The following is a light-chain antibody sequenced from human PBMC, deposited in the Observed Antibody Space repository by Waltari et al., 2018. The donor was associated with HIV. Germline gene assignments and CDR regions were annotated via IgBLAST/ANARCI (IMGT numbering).Light chain of an antibody. Sequence: SSELTQDTAVYVALGQTVRSTCQGDSLRISYASWYQQQPAQAPVLVIYGKNNRPSGIPDRFSDSSLGNTASLTITGAQAEDEADYYVNSRDSSGNHVVFGGGTRLTVL. CDR3: NSRDSSGNHVV. CDR2: GKN. V-gene: IGLV3-19*01. CDR1: SLRISY. J-gene: IGLJ2*01.